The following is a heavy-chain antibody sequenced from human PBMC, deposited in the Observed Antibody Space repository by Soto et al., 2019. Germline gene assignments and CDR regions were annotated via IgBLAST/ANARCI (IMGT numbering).Heavy chain of an antibody. Sequence: QMQLVQSGAEVKKTGSTVTVSCKALGNTFTYRYLHWVRQAPGQALEWMGWITPFSGDVHYPPKFQERVPITRDRSINTAYMRMSSLRSEDTAMYYCAGGVAGSGPFTWELPDHGGQGTLVTVSS. D-gene: IGHD1-26*01. V-gene: IGHV1-45*02. CDR2: ITPFSGDV. CDR3: AGGVAGSGPFTWELPDH. CDR1: GNTFTYRY. J-gene: IGHJ4*02.